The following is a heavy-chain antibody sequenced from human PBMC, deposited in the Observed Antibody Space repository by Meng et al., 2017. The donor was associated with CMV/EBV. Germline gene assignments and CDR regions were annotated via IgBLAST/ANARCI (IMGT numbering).Heavy chain of an antibody. CDR1: GGSTSSGGHY. V-gene: IGHV4-31*03. CDR2: IYYSGST. J-gene: IGHJ4*02. CDR3: ASQWAGDSSGYYTFDY. D-gene: IGHD3-22*01. Sequence: TLSPTCTVSGGSTSSGGHYWSWILQHPGKGLEWIGYIYYSGSTYYNPSLKSRVTISVDTSKNQISLKLSSVTAADTAVYYCASQWAGDSSGYYTFDYWGQGTLVTVSS.